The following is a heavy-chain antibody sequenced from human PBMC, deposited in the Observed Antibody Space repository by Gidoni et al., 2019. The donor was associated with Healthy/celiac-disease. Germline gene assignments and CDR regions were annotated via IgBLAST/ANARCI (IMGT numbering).Heavy chain of an antibody. Sequence: EVQLVESGGGLVQPGGSLRLSCSASGFPFSSYSMNCVRQAPGKGLEGVSYISSSSSTIYYADSVKGRFTISRDNAKNSLYLQMNSLRDEDTAVYYCARSGGFTMIVAIFDYWGQGTLVTVSS. CDR2: ISSSSSTI. D-gene: IGHD3-22*01. CDR1: GFPFSSYS. CDR3: ARSGGFTMIVAIFDY. V-gene: IGHV3-48*02. J-gene: IGHJ4*02.